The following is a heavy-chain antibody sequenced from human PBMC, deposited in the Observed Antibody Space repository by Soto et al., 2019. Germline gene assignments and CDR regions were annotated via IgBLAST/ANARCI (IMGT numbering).Heavy chain of an antibody. V-gene: IGHV1-46*01. D-gene: IGHD6-13*01. CDR1: GYTFTSYY. CDR3: ARDHRIEAAGYYSYYGMYS. Sequence: ASVQVSCKASGYTFTSYYMHWVRQAPGQGLEWMGIINPSGGSTSYAQKFQGRVTMTRDTSTSTVYMELSRLRSEDTAVYYGARDHRIEAAGYYSYYGMYSCGKGTKVTVSS. CDR2: INPSGGST. J-gene: IGHJ6*04.